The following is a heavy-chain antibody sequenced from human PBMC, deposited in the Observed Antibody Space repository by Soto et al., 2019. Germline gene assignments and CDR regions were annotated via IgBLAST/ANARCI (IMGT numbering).Heavy chain of an antibody. CDR2: ISSSSSTI. CDR3: AIGGVCSGGSCNFDY. CDR1: GFTFSSYS. V-gene: IGHV3-48*01. D-gene: IGHD2-15*01. J-gene: IGHJ4*02. Sequence: EVQLVESGGGLVQPGGSLRLSCAASGFTFSSYSMNWVRQAPGKGLEWVSYISSSSSTIYYADSVKGRFTIASDNAKNSLYLQMNSLRAEDTAVYYCAIGGVCSGGSCNFDYWGQGTLVTVSS.